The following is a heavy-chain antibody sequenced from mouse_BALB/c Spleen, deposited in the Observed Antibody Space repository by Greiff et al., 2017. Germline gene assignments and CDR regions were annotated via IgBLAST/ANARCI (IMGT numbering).Heavy chain of an antibody. Sequence: VQLQQSGAELVRPGALVKLSCKASGFTFTDYYMHWVKQRPEQGLEWIGWIDPENGNTIYDPKFQGKASITADTSSNTAYLQLSSLTSEDTAVYYCARVAYWGQGTLVTVAA. CDR3: ARVAY. CDR1: GFTFTDYY. J-gene: IGHJ3*01. CDR2: IDPENGNT. V-gene: IGHV14-1*02.